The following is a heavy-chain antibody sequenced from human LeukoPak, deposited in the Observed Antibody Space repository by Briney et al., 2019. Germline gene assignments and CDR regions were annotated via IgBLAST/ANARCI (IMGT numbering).Heavy chain of an antibody. J-gene: IGHJ3*02. CDR2: INHSGST. CDR1: GGSFSGYY. Sequence: PSETLSLTCAVYGGSFSGYYWSWIRQPPGKGLEWIGEINHSGSTYYNPSLKSRVTISVDTSKNQFSLKLSSVTAADTAVYYCARYCSGGSCYSNSEHAFDIWGQGTMVTVSS. D-gene: IGHD2-15*01. CDR3: ARYCSGGSCYSNSEHAFDI. V-gene: IGHV4-34*01.